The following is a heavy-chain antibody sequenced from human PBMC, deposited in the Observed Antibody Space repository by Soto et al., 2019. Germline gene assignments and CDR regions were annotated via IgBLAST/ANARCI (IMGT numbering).Heavy chain of an antibody. Sequence: QVQLHQWGAGLLKPSETLSLTCGVYNGSFMGYYWTWVRQPPGKVLEWSGEINHFGSPNYNPSLKSRVAMSIDTSKHQFSLSLRSLTAADTAVYYCASLNGGRFLDKGDYWGQGILVTVSS. J-gene: IGHJ4*02. V-gene: IGHV4-34*01. CDR3: ASLNGGRFLDKGDY. CDR1: NGSFMGYY. D-gene: IGHD3-3*01. CDR2: INHFGSP.